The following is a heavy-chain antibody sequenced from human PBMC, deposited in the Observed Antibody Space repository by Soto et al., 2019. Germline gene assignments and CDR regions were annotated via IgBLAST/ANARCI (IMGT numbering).Heavy chain of an antibody. V-gene: IGHV3-21*01. CDR3: ARDGGPDIVVVVAAITWSGMDV. D-gene: IGHD2-15*01. CDR2: ISSSSSYI. Sequence: PGGSLRLSCAASGFTFSSYSMNWVRQAPGKGLEWVSSISSSSSYIYYADSVKGRFTISRDNAKNSLYLQMNSLRAEDTAVYYCARDGGPDIVVVVAAITWSGMDVWGQGTTVTVSS. CDR1: GFTFSSYS. J-gene: IGHJ6*02.